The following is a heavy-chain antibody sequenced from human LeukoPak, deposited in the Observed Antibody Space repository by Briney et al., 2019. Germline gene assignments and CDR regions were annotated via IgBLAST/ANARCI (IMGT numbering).Heavy chain of an antibody. V-gene: IGHV3-53*01. D-gene: IGHD2-15*01. J-gene: IGHJ6*03. CDR1: GFTVSSNS. Sequence: GGSLRLSCTVSGFTVSSNSMSWVRQAPGKGLEWVSFIYSDNTHYSDSVKGRFTISRGNSKNSLYLQMNSLRAEDTAVYYCARGGCSGGSCYQSSYYYYYYMDVWGKGTTVTVSS. CDR3: ARGGCSGGSCYQSSYYYYYYMDV. CDR2: IYSDNT.